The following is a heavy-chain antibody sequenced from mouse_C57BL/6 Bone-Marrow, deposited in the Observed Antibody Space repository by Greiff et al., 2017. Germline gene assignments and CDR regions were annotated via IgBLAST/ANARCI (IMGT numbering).Heavy chain of an antibody. J-gene: IGHJ4*01. V-gene: IGHV2-2*01. Sequence: VQLQQSGPGLVQPSQSLSITCTVSGFSLTSYGVHWVRQSPGKGLEWLGVIWSGGSTDYNAAFISRLSISKDNSKSQVFFKMNSLQADDTAIYYCARGRDYDGSSYNYAMDYWGQGTSVTVSS. CDR1: GFSLTSYG. CDR2: IWSGGST. D-gene: IGHD1-1*01. CDR3: ARGRDYDGSSYNYAMDY.